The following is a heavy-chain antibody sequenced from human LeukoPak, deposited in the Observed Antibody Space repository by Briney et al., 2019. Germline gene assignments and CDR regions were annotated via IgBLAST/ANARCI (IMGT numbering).Heavy chain of an antibody. CDR3: ARVPLSTNYDFWSGYYPYNWFDP. J-gene: IGHJ5*02. CDR2: IIPIFGKA. V-gene: IGHV1-69*05. Sequence: SVKVSCKASGGTFSSYAISWVRQAPGQGLEWMGRIIPIFGKANYAQKFQGRVTITTDESTSTAYMELSSLRSEDTAVYYCARVPLSTNYDFWSGYYPYNWFDPWGQGTLVTVSS. D-gene: IGHD3-3*01. CDR1: GGTFSSYA.